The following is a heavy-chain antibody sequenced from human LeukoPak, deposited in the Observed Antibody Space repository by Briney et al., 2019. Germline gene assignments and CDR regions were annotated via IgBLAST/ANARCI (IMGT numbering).Heavy chain of an antibody. J-gene: IGHJ3*02. CDR1: GFTFDDYA. D-gene: IGHD6-13*01. CDR2: ISWNSGSI. V-gene: IGHV3-9*01. CDR3: AKGIAAAFVDAFDI. Sequence: PGGSLRLSCAASGFTFDDYAMHWVRQAPGKGLEWVSGISWNSGSIGYADSVKGRFTISRDNAKNSLYLQMNSLRAEDTALYYCAKGIAAAFVDAFDIWGQGTMVTVSS.